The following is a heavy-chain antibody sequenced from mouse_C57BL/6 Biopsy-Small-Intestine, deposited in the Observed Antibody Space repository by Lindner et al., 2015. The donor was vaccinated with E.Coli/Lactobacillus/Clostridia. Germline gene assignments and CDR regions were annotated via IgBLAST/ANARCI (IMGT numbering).Heavy chain of an antibody. CDR2: INPNNGGT. CDR1: GYTFTDYS. J-gene: IGHJ3*01. CDR3: ARRYDYDGGFAY. V-gene: IGHV1-22*01. Sequence: VQLQESGPELVKPGASVKMSCKASGYTFTDYSMHWVKKSHGKSLEWIGYINPNNGGTSYNQKFRGKATLTVNKSSNTAYLELRSLTSEDSAVYYCARRYDYDGGFAYWGQGTLVTAST. D-gene: IGHD2-4*01.